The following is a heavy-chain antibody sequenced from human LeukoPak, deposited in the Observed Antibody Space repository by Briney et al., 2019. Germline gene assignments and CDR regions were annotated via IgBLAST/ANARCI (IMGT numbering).Heavy chain of an antibody. V-gene: IGHV1-46*01. Sequence: ASVKVSCKASGYTFTSYYMHWVRQAPGQGLEWMGIINPSGGSTSYAQKFQGRFTMTRDMSTSTVYMELSSLRSEDTAVYYCARTIVATIQIDYWGQGTLVTVSS. CDR3: ARTIVATIQIDY. D-gene: IGHD5-12*01. CDR1: GYTFTSYY. CDR2: INPSGGST. J-gene: IGHJ4*02.